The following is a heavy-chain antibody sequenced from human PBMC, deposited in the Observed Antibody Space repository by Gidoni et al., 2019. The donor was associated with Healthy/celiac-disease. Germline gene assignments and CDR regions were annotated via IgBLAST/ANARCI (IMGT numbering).Heavy chain of an antibody. CDR3: ARLQLGYYYYGMDV. J-gene: IGHJ6*02. D-gene: IGHD1-1*01. CDR2: INAGNGNT. V-gene: IGHV1-3*01. Sequence: QAQLVQSGAEVKKPGASVNGSCKASVYTFPSYAMHWVRQAPGQRLDWMGWINAGNGNTKYSQKFQGRVTITRDTSASTAYMELSSLRSEDTAVYYCARLQLGYYYYGMDVWGQGTTVTVSS. CDR1: VYTFPSYA.